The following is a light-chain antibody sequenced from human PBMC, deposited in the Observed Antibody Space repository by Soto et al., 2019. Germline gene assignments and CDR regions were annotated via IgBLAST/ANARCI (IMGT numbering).Light chain of an antibody. CDR2: DAS. J-gene: IGKJ4*01. CDR1: QSIRPW. V-gene: IGKV1-5*01. CDR3: QQYNSYSAIT. Sequence: DIQMTQSPSTLSASVGDRVTITCRASQSIRPWLAWYQQKPGKAPKLLIYDASTLESGVPSRFSGSGSGTDFTLTISSLQSDDFATYYCQQYNSYSAITFGGGTKVDIK.